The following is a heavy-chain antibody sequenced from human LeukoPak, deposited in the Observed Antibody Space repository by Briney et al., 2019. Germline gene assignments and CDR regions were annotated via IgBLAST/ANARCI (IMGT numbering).Heavy chain of an antibody. CDR1: GFTFSVYW. CDR3: ARDDYALGSHGY. D-gene: IGHD3-10*01. Sequence: GGSLRLSCAASGFTFSVYWMTWVRQAPGKGLEWVANIKPDGTENYYMDSVKGRFTISRDNAKNSLYLQMNSLRAEDTAVYYCARDDYALGSHGYWGQGTLVTVSS. J-gene: IGHJ4*02. CDR2: IKPDGTEN. V-gene: IGHV3-7*01.